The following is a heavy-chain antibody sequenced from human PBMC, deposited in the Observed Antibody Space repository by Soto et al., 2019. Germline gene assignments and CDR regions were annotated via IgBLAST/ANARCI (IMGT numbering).Heavy chain of an antibody. CDR1: GYSFTSYW. CDR2: IYPGDSDT. J-gene: IGHJ5*02. V-gene: IGHV5-51*01. Sequence: GESLKISCKGSGYSFTSYWIAWVRQMPGKGLECVGIIYPGDSDTRYSPSFEGQVTTSADKSINTSYLQWSSLKAPDSAMYYCARPFDTSGWYDHWGQGTLVTVSS. CDR3: ARPFDTSGWYDH. D-gene: IGHD6-19*01.